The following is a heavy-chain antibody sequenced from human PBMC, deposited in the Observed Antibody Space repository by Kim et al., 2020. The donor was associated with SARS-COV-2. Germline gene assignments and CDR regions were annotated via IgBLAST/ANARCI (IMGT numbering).Heavy chain of an antibody. V-gene: IGHV5-51*01. CDR2: IYPGDSDT. Sequence: GESLKISCKGSGYSFTSYWIGWVRQMPGKGLEWMGIIYPGDSDTRYSPSFQGQVTISADKSISTAYLQWSSLKASDTAMYYCARHVGSGYDYPYYYYGMDVWGQGTTVTVSS. D-gene: IGHD5-12*01. J-gene: IGHJ6*02. CDR3: ARHVGSGYDYPYYYYGMDV. CDR1: GYSFTSYW.